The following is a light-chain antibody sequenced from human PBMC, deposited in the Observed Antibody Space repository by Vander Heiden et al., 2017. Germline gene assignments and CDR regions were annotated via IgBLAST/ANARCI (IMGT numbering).Light chain of an antibody. J-gene: IGKJ1*01. CDR3: QQYGSSPRT. V-gene: IGKV3-20*01. CDR1: QSVSSSY. CDR2: GAS. Sequence: ENVSTQSPGTLSLSPGGRATLSCRASQSVSSSYLAWYQQKPGQAPRLLIYGASSRATGIPDRFSGSGSGTDFTLTISRLEPEDFAVYYCQQYGSSPRTFGQGTKVEIK.